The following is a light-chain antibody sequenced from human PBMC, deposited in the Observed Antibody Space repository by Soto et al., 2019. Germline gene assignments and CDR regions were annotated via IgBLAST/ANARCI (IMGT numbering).Light chain of an antibody. Sequence: DIQMTQSPSTLSASVGDRVTITCRASQNIMSGVSWYQQKPGKAPRLLIYKASSLENGVPSRFSGSGFGTDFTLTSSSLQPDESATYFCQQDDNYSTSGGGTKVEIK. V-gene: IGKV1-5*03. J-gene: IGKJ4*01. CDR3: QQDDNYST. CDR1: QNIMSG. CDR2: KAS.